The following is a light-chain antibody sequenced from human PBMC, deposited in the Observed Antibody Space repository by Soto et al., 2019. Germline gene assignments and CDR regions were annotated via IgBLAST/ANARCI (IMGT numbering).Light chain of an antibody. Sequence: EIVMTQSPATLSVSPGERATLSCRASQSVNSNLAWYQQKPGQAPRLLIYGASTRATGIPARFSGSGSETDFTLTISSLQSEDFAVYYCQQYKNWPPTYTFVQGTKLEIK. CDR1: QSVNSN. CDR3: QQYKNWPPTYT. V-gene: IGKV3-15*01. J-gene: IGKJ2*01. CDR2: GAS.